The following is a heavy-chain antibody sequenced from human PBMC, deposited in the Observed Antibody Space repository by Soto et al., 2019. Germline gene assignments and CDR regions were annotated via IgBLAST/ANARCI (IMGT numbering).Heavy chain of an antibody. CDR3: ARDKAAVEAVALESGFES. CDR2: ISSDTGNT. D-gene: IGHD6-19*01. Sequence: QVQLVQSGPEVRKPGASVKVSCKASGFTFSKYDIHWVRQAPGQSLKWLGWISSDTGNTKYSQRIQGRVTFTRDTSASTAYRELRGLTFDDTAIYYCARDKAAVEAVALESGFESWGQGTLVTVSS. J-gene: IGHJ4*02. V-gene: IGHV1-3*04. CDR1: GFTFSKYD.